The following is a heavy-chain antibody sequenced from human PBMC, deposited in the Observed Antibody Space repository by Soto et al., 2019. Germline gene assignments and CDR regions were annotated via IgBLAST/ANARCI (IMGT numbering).Heavy chain of an antibody. CDR1: GGSISSAGYC. V-gene: IGHV4-31*03. Sequence: QVQLQESGPGLVKTSETLSLTCTVSGGSISSAGYCWSWIRQHPGRGLEWIGYMYYSGITYYNPSLLSRVTMSVDMSKNQSSLKLFSVAAADTAVYYCARGAIVKKVANGFDAWGQGTMVTVSS. D-gene: IGHD1-26*01. CDR2: MYYSGIT. CDR3: ARGAIVKKVANGFDA. J-gene: IGHJ5*02.